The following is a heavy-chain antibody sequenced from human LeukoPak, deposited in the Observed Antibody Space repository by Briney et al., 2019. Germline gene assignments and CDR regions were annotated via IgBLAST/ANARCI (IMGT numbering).Heavy chain of an antibody. J-gene: IGHJ4*02. CDR3: ARDGTTPFPLDY. CDR1: GGSFSGYY. D-gene: IGHD1-1*01. Sequence: SETLSLTCAVYGGSFSGYYWSWIRQPPGKGLEWIGEINHSGSTNYNPSLKSRVTISVDTSKNQFSLKLSSVTAADTAVYYCARDGTTPFPLDYWGQGTLVTVSS. V-gene: IGHV4-34*01. CDR2: INHSGST.